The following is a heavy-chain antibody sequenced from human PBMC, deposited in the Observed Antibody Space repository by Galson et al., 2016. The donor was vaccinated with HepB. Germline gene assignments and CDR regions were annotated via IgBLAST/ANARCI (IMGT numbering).Heavy chain of an antibody. CDR3: ARDRGGSLLYYYYYGMDV. V-gene: IGHV1-69*01. CDR1: GDTTRSHA. D-gene: IGHD1-26*01. CDR2: IIPVLGKS. Sequence: SCKASGDTTRSHAISWVRQAPGGGLEWMGGIIPVLGKSSYAQKFQGRLTIAADESTGTVYMELRSLRSEDSALYYCARDRGGSLLYYYYYGMDVWGQGTAVTVSS. J-gene: IGHJ6*02.